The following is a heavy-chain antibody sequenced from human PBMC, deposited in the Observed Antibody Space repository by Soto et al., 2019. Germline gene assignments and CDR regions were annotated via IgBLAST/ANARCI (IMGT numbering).Heavy chain of an antibody. J-gene: IGHJ6*02. CDR1: GGSISSSNW. CDR3: ATADREYYYYGMDV. CDR2: IYHSGST. Sequence: TSETLSLTCAVSGGSISSSNWWSWVRQPPGKGLEWIGEIYHSGSTNYNPSLKSRVTISVDKSKNQFSLKLSSVTAAGTAVYYCATADREYYYYGMDVWGQGTTVTVSS. V-gene: IGHV4-4*02.